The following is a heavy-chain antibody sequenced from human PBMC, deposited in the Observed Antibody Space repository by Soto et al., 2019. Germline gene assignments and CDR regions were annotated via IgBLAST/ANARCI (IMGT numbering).Heavy chain of an antibody. J-gene: IGHJ5*02. Sequence: GASVKVSCKASGYTFTSYGISWVRQAPGQGLEWMGWISAYNGNTNYAQKLQGRVTMTTDTSTSTAYMELRSLRSDDTAVYYCARELVVVVAARGSSCLDPWGQGTLVTVSS. D-gene: IGHD2-15*01. V-gene: IGHV1-18*01. CDR3: ARELVVVVAARGSSCLDP. CDR1: GYTFTSYG. CDR2: ISAYNGNT.